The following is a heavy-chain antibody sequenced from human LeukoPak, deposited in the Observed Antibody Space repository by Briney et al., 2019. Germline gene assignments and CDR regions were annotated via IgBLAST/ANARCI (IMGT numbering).Heavy chain of an antibody. V-gene: IGHV4-39*07. CDR2: IYYSGST. J-gene: IGHJ6*02. Sequence: SETLSLTCTVSGGSISSSSYYWGWIRQPPGKGLEWIGSIYYSGSTYYNPSLKSRVTISVDTSKNQFSLKLSSVAAADTAVYYCALTAGTDYYGMDVWGQGTTVTVSS. D-gene: IGHD6-13*01. CDR1: GGSISSSSYY. CDR3: ALTAGTDYYGMDV.